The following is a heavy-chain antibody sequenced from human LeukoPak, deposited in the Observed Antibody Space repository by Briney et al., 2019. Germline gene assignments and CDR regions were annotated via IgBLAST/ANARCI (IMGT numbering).Heavy chain of an antibody. D-gene: IGHD2-21*02. CDR3: TTGLVVVTAFDY. J-gene: IGHJ4*02. CDR1: GFTFSNAW. V-gene: IGHV3-15*01. Sequence: GGSLRLSSAASGFTFSNAWMSWVRQAPGKGLEWVGRIKSKTDGGTTDYAAPVKGRLTISRDDSKNTMYLQMNSLKTEDTAVYYCTTGLVVVTAFDYWGQGTLVTVSS. CDR2: IKSKTDGGTT.